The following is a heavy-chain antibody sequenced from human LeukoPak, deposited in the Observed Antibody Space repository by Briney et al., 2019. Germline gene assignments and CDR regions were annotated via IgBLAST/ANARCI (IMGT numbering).Heavy chain of an antibody. CDR1: GFTFSNYA. V-gene: IGHV3-23*01. D-gene: IGHD3-10*01. Sequence: SGGSLRLSCAASGFTFSNYAMSWVRQAPGKGLEWVSGISGSGVTTYYADSVKGRFTISRDNSENTVYLQMDSLRAEDTALYYCAKMGSAPYYDHFDYFDYWGQGTLVTVSS. CDR3: AKMGSAPYYDHFDYFDY. J-gene: IGHJ4*02. CDR2: ISGSGVTT.